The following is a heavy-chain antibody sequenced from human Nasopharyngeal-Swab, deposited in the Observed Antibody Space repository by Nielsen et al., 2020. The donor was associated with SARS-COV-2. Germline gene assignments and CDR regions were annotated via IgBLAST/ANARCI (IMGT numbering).Heavy chain of an antibody. CDR2: IKQDGSEK. CDR3: ARDGGSSWYYWFDP. D-gene: IGHD6-13*01. J-gene: IGHJ5*02. V-gene: IGHV3-7*01. CDR1: GFTFSSYW. Sequence: GESLKISCAASGFTFSSYWMSWVRPAPGKGLEWVANIKQDGSEKYYVDSVKGRFTISRDNAKNSLYLQMNSLRAEDTAVYYCARDGGSSWYYWFDPWGQGTLVTVSS.